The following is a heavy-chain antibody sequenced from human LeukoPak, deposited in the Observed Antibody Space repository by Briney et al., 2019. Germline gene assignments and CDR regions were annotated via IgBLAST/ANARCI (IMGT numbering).Heavy chain of an antibody. J-gene: IGHJ4*02. V-gene: IGHV1-2*06. CDR1: GYTFADYF. CDR3: ARDVSSTPYWEFDY. D-gene: IGHD1-26*01. CDR2: INANSGGT. Sequence: GASVKVSCKTSGYTFADYFIHWVRQAPGQGLEYMGRINANSGGTEYQQKFQGRVTMTRDMSISTAYVEVNWLISDDTAIYYCARDVSSTPYWEFDYWGQGTTVTVSS.